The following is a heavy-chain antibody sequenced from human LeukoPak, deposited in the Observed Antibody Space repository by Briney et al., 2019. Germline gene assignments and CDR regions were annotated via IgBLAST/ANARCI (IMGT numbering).Heavy chain of an antibody. CDR2: IGTAGDT. J-gene: IGHJ4*02. D-gene: IGHD3-10*01. V-gene: IGHV3-13*01. Sequence: GGSLRLSCAASGFTFSRYDMHWVRQATGKGLEWVSAIGTAGDTYYPGSVKGRFTISRENAKNSLYLQMNSLRAGDTAVYYCARGASSGEYFDYWGQGTLVTVSS. CDR1: GFTFSRYD. CDR3: ARGASSGEYFDY.